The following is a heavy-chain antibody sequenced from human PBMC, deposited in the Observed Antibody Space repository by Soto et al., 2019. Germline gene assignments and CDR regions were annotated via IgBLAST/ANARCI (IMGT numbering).Heavy chain of an antibody. Sequence: SQTLSLTCAISGDSVSSNSAAWNWIRRSPSRGLEWLGRTYYRSKWYNDYAVSVKSRITINPNTSKNQFSLQLNSVTPEDTAVYYCARGTLYSSSSGYYYYGMDVWGQGTTVTVSS. CDR3: ARGTLYSSSSGYYYYGMDV. CDR2: TYYRSKWYN. V-gene: IGHV6-1*01. CDR1: GDSVSSNSAA. J-gene: IGHJ6*02. D-gene: IGHD6-6*01.